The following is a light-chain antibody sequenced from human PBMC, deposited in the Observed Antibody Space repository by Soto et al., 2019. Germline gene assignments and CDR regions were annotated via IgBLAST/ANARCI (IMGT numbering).Light chain of an antibody. V-gene: IGLV1-40*01. J-gene: IGLJ1*01. Sequence: QSVLTQAPSVSGAPGQRVTISCTGSSSNIGAGYDVHWYQQLPGTAPKLLIYGNSNRPSGVPDRCSGSKSGPSASLAITGLQAEDEADYYCQSYDSSLSGSVFGTGTKLTVL. CDR1: SSNIGAGYD. CDR3: QSYDSSLSGSV. CDR2: GNS.